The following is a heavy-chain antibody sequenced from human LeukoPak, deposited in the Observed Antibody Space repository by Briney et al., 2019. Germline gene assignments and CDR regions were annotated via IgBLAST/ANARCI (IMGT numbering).Heavy chain of an antibody. CDR1: AFSFSDAW. V-gene: IGHV3-15*04. CDR3: TTYGSGRKFDY. Sequence: GGSHRLSCAASAFSFSDAWMSWVLQIPGKGLEWLGRIESKTDGGTTDYAAPVKGRFTISRDDSTNTLYLQMNSLKSEDTAVYYCTTYGSGRKFDYWGQGILVTVSS. CDR2: IESKTDGGTT. D-gene: IGHD3-10*01. J-gene: IGHJ4*02.